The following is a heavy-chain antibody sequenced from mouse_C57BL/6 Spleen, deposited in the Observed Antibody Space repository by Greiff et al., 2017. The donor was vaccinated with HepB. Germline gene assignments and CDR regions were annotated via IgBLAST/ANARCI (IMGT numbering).Heavy chain of an antibody. D-gene: IGHD1-1*02. Sequence: EVQLQQSGPELVKPGASVKMSCKASGYTFTDYNMHWVKQSHGKSREWIGYINPNNGGTSYNQKFKGKATLTVNKSSSTAYMERRSLTSEDSAVYYCARGGYYLDYWGQGTTLTVSS. J-gene: IGHJ2*01. CDR1: GYTFTDYN. CDR2: INPNNGGT. V-gene: IGHV1-22*01. CDR3: ARGGYYLDY.